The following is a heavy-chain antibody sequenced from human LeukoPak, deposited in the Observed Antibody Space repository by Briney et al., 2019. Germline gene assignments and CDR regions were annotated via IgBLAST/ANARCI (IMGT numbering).Heavy chain of an antibody. Sequence: PSETLSLTCTVSGYSISSGYFWGWIRQTPGKGLEWIGSIYNSGSTYYNPSLKSRVTLSVDTSKNQFSLKLSSVTAADTAVYYCAATEPGSYYNPFDYWGQGTLVTVSS. J-gene: IGHJ4*02. CDR2: IYNSGST. CDR1: GYSISSGYF. CDR3: AATEPGSYYNPFDY. D-gene: IGHD3-10*01. V-gene: IGHV4-38-2*02.